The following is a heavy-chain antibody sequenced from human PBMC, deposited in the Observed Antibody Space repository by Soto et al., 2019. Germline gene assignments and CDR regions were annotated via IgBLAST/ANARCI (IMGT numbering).Heavy chain of an antibody. D-gene: IGHD6-13*01. Sequence: PGGSLRLSCSASGFTFSSYAMHWVRQAPGKGLEYVSAISSNGGSTYYADPVKGRFTISRDSSKNTLYLQMSSLRAEDTAVYYCVLIAAADPSYWGQGTLVTVSS. CDR3: VLIAAADPSY. J-gene: IGHJ4*02. V-gene: IGHV3-64D*06. CDR2: ISSNGGST. CDR1: GFTFSSYA.